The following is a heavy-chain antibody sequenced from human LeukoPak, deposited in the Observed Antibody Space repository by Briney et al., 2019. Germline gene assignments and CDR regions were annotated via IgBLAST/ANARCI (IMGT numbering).Heavy chain of an antibody. CDR3: ARASSRLMVFYYYYGMDV. D-gene: IGHD2-8*01. J-gene: IGHJ6*02. CDR1: GGSFSGYY. V-gene: IGHV4-34*01. CDR2: INHSGST. Sequence: SETLSLTCAVYGGSFSGYYWSRIRQPPGKGLEWIGEINHSGSTNYNPSLKSRVTISVDTSKNQFSLKLSSVTAADTAVYYCARASSRLMVFYYYYGMDVWGQGTTVTVSS.